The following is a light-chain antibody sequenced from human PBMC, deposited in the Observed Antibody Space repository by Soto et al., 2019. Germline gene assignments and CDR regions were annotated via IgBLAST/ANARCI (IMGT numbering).Light chain of an antibody. CDR1: QSIGTY. J-gene: IGKJ4*01. V-gene: IGKV3-11*01. Sequence: EIVLTQSPATLSLSPGEGATLSCRASQSIGTYLAWYQHKPGQAPRLLIFDASNRATGIPARFSGSGSGTYFTLTISSLEPEDFAVYYCQQRSNWPRAFGGGTKVEIK. CDR3: QQRSNWPRA. CDR2: DAS.